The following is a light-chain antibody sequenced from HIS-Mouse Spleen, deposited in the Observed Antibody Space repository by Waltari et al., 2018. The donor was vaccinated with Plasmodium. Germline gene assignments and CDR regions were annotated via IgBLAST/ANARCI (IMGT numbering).Light chain of an antibody. CDR2: EVS. CDR3: SSYAGSNNLV. V-gene: IGLV2-8*01. CDR1: SSAVGGYTY. Sequence: QSALPQPPSASGSPGQSVTISCTGTSSAVGGYTYVSWYQPHPGKAPKLMIYEVSKRPSGVPDRFSGSKSGNTASLTVSGLQAEDEADYYCSSYAGSNNLVFGGGTKLTVL. J-gene: IGLJ2*01.